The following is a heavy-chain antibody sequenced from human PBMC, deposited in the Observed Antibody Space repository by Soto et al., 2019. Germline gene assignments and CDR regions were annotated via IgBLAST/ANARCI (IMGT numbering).Heavy chain of an antibody. D-gene: IGHD3-3*01. Sequence: EEQLVESGGGLVQPGGSLTLSCAASGFTFSKYGMNWVRQAPGKGLEWVAFISSSNSPTYHADSVKGRFTISRDNAKNSLYLQMNSLRAEYTAVYYCARFRFLGFRSVELIDYWGQGSLVTVSS. CDR2: ISSSNSPT. J-gene: IGHJ4*02. V-gene: IGHV3-48*01. CDR1: GFTFSKYG. CDR3: ARFRFLGFRSVELIDY.